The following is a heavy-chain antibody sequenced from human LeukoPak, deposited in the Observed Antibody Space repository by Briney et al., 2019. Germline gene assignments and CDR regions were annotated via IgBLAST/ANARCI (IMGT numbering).Heavy chain of an antibody. D-gene: IGHD3-16*01. CDR1: GCTFTSYG. CDR2: INTYNGNT. CDR3: ARPVGGGNFFWYFDF. J-gene: IGHJ2*01. Sequence: ASMKVSCKASGCTFTSYGITWVRQAPGQGLEWLGWINTYNGNTKYAEKLQGRVTVTTDTSTTTAYLEVKSLRSDDTAVYYCARPVGGGNFFWYFDFWGRGTLVTVSS. V-gene: IGHV1-18*04.